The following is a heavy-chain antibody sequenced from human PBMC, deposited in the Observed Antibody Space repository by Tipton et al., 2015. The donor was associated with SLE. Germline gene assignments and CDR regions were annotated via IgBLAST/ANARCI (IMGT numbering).Heavy chain of an antibody. Sequence: TLSLTCVVYNGSFSGYFWRRVRQPQGKGLEWIGELDHLGGTNYNPSLESRVTISVDTSKNQFSLNVISVTGPDTAVYYCARGRRHLERPLTYWGQGAPVSVSS. J-gene: IGHJ4*02. CDR3: ARGRRHLERPLTY. V-gene: IGHV4-34*01. D-gene: IGHD1-1*01. CDR2: LDHLGGT. CDR1: NGSFSGYF.